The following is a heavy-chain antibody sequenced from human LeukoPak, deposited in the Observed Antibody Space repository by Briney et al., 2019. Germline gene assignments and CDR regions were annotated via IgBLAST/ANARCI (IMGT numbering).Heavy chain of an antibody. V-gene: IGHV1-69*13. D-gene: IGHD3-16*01. CDR3: ARNRESYWVPELDY. CDR1: GGTFSNSA. Sequence: ASVKVSCKASGGTFSNSAISWVRQAPGQGLEWMGGIIPIFGTANYAQRFQGRVTITADESTTTAYMEVSSLRSEDTAVYYCARNRESYWVPELDYWGQGTLVTVSS. CDR2: IIPIFGTA. J-gene: IGHJ4*02.